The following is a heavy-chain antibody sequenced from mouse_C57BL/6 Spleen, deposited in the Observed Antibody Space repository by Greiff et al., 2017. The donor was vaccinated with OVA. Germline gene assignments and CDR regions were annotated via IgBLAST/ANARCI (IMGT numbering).Heavy chain of an antibody. D-gene: IGHD1-1*01. CDR2: INPSTGGT. CDR1: GYSFTGYY. J-gene: IGHJ1*03. V-gene: IGHV1-42*01. Sequence: EVKLMESGPELVKPGASVKISCKASGYSFTGYYMNWVKQSPEKSLEWIGEINPSTGGTTYNQKFKAKATLTVDKSSSTAYMQLKSLTSEDSAVYYCARRDYFWYFDVWGTGTTVTVSS. CDR3: ARRDYFWYFDV.